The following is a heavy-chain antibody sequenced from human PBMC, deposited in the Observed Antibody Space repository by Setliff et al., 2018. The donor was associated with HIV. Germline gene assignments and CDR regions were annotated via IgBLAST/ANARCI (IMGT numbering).Heavy chain of an antibody. CDR2: INHSGST. Sequence: SETLSLTCAVYGGSFSGYYWSWFRQPPGKGLEWIGEINHSGSTNYNPSLKSRVTISVDTSKNQFSLKLSSVTAADTAVYYCARMRGQRITMIVVVIRSGYFDYWGQGTLVTVSS. CDR3: ARMRGQRITMIVVVIRSGYFDY. D-gene: IGHD3-22*01. J-gene: IGHJ4*02. CDR1: GGSFSGYY. V-gene: IGHV4-34*01.